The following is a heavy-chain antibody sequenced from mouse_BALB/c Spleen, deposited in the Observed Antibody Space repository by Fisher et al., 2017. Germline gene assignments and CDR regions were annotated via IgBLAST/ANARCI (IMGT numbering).Heavy chain of an antibody. V-gene: IGHV1-77*01. Sequence: KFKGKATLTADKSSSTAYMQLNSLTSEDSAVYYCARSRNYGRDFYYAMDYWGQGTSVTVSS. D-gene: IGHD1-1*01. J-gene: IGHJ4*01. CDR3: ARSRNYGRDFYYAMDY.